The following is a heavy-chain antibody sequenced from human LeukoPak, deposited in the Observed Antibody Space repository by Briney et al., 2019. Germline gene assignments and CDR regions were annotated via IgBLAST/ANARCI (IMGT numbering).Heavy chain of an antibody. D-gene: IGHD3-10*01. CDR1: GFTFSSFA. Sequence: GGSLRLSCAASGFTFSSFAMHWVRQAPGKGLEWVAVVRGNGDSTHYADSVKGRFTISRDNSKNMLYLQMNSLRDEDTAVYYCAKGFFGSGSFPHNFDYWGQGTLVTVSS. CDR2: VRGNGDST. J-gene: IGHJ4*02. CDR3: AKGFFGSGSFPHNFDY. V-gene: IGHV3-23*01.